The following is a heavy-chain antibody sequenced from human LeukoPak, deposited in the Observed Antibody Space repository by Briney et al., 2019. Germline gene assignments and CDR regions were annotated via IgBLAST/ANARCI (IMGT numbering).Heavy chain of an antibody. V-gene: IGHV3-23*01. J-gene: IGHJ4*02. CDR3: AKDLTGSRRFGYYFGY. CDR2: ISGSGGST. D-gene: IGHD3-3*01. Sequence: PGGSLRLSCAASGFTFSSYGMSWVRQAPGKGLEWVSAISGSGGSTYYADSVKGRFTISRDNSKNTLYLQMNSLRAEDTAVYYCAKDLTGSRRFGYYFGYWGQGTLVTVSS. CDR1: GFTFSSYG.